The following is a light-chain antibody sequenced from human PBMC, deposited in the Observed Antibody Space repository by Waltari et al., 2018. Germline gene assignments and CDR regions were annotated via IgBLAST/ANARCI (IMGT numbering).Light chain of an antibody. Sequence: SYELTQAPSMSVSPGQAARLTCSGDALPKPFAQWYQQKPGQATSLVIYKDSERPSGVAERFSGSSSGTTVTWTIDGVQPDDEADYYCQSTDFSGTYVVFGGGTKLTVL. V-gene: IGLV3-25*03. CDR2: KDS. CDR1: ALPKPF. CDR3: QSTDFSGTYVV. J-gene: IGLJ2*01.